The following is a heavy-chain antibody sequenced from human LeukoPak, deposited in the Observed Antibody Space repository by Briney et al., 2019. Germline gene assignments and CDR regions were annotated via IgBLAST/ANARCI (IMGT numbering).Heavy chain of an antibody. CDR2: IYYRRST. CDR1: GGSISSGDYY. CDR3: ARELSVVVPAATFDYFDY. V-gene: IGHV4-30-4*08. J-gene: IGHJ4*02. D-gene: IGHD2-2*01. Sequence: TLSLNCTVSGGSISSGDYYWSWIRQPPGKGLGWSGYIYYRRSTYYNPSLKSRVTISVDTSKNQFSLKLSSVTAADTAVYYCARELSVVVPAATFDYFDYWGQGTLVTVSP.